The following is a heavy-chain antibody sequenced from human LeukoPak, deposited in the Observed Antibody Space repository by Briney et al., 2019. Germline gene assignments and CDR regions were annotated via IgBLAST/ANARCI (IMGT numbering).Heavy chain of an antibody. J-gene: IGHJ5*02. CDR3: ARVIVGATRWFDP. D-gene: IGHD1-26*01. Sequence: GGSLRLSCAASGFTFDDYGMCWVRQAPGKGLEWVSDINWNGGRTGYTDSVKGRFTISRDNAKNSLYLQMNSLRAEDTALYYCARVIVGATRWFDPWGQGTLVTVSS. CDR1: GFTFDDYG. V-gene: IGHV3-20*04. CDR2: INWNGGRT.